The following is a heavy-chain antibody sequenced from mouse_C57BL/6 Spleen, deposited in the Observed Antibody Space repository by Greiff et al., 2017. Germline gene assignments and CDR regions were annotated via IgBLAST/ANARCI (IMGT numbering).Heavy chain of an antibody. CDR2: IDPANGNT. J-gene: IGHJ2*01. V-gene: IGHV14-3*01. Sequence: VQLQQSVAELVRPGASVKLSCTASGFTIKNTYMHWVKQRPEQGLAWIGRIDPANGNTKYDPKFQGQATLTADTSSNTASLQLSSLTSEDTAIYYGARTDYYGSSYPHGWGQGTTLTVSA. CDR1: GFTIKNTY. D-gene: IGHD1-1*01. CDR3: ARTDYYGSSYPHG.